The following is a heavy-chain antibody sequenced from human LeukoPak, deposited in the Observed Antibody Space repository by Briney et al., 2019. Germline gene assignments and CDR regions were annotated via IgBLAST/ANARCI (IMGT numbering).Heavy chain of an antibody. V-gene: IGHV3-21*01. Sequence: GGSLRLSCAASGFTFSSYSMNWVRQAPGKGLEWVSSISSSSSYTYYADSVKGRFTISRDNAKNSLYLQMNSLRAEDTAVYYCARMKEVIAATRDGFDIWGQGTMVTVSS. D-gene: IGHD2-15*01. CDR1: GFTFSSYS. CDR2: ISSSSSYT. CDR3: ARMKEVIAATRDGFDI. J-gene: IGHJ3*02.